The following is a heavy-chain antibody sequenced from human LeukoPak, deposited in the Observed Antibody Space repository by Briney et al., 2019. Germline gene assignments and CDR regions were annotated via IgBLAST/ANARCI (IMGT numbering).Heavy chain of an antibody. D-gene: IGHD6-19*01. V-gene: IGHV3-21*01. CDR3: ARDNEAVAGTDY. J-gene: IGHJ4*02. Sequence: GGSLSLSCAASGFTFSSYSMNWVRQPPGKGLEWVSSISSSSSYIYYADSVKGRFTISRDNAKNSLYLQMNSLRAEDTAVYYCARDNEAVAGTDYWGQGTLVTVSS. CDR2: ISSSSSYI. CDR1: GFTFSSYS.